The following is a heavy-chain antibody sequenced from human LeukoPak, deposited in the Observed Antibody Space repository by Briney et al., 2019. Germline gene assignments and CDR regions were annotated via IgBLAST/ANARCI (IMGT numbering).Heavy chain of an antibody. CDR1: GYTLTELS. D-gene: IGHD4-23*01. Sequence: ASVKVSCKVSGYTLTELSMHWVRQAPGKGLEWMGGFDPEDGETIYAQKFQGRATMTEDTSTDTAYMELSSLRSEDTAVYYCATTYVGRWKPGMDVWGQGTTVTVSS. J-gene: IGHJ6*02. CDR2: FDPEDGET. V-gene: IGHV1-24*01. CDR3: ATTYVGRWKPGMDV.